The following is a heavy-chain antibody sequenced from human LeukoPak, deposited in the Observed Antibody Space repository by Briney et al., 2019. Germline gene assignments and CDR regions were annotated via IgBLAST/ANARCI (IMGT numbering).Heavy chain of an antibody. Sequence: PSETLSLTCTVSGESITSGQYYWSWIRQSAVKGLEWIGRFYISGFTNYNPSLKSRVTISLDRSRNQFFLNLTSVTAADTAVYYCARDDYGDSFVLWGQGTLVTVSS. J-gene: IGHJ1*01. D-gene: IGHD4-17*01. CDR1: GESITSGQYY. CDR3: ARDDYGDSFVL. CDR2: FYISGFT. V-gene: IGHV4-61*02.